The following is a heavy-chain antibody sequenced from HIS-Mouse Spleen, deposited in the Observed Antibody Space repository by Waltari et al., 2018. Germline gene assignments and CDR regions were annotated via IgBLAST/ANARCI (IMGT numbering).Heavy chain of an antibody. Sequence: QVQLVESGGGVVQPGRALRLSCAASGFIFRSYGMHCVPQAPGKRLEWVAVISYDGSNEYYADSVKGRFTISRDNSKNTLYLQMNSLRAEDTAVYYCAKDKHHAFDYWGQGTLVTVSS. CDR3: AKDKHHAFDY. V-gene: IGHV3-30*18. J-gene: IGHJ4*02. CDR2: ISYDGSNE. CDR1: GFIFRSYG.